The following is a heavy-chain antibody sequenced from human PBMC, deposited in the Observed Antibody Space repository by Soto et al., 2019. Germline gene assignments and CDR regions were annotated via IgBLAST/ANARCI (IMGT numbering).Heavy chain of an antibody. D-gene: IGHD2-2*01. V-gene: IGHV1-8*01. CDR3: ARARRYCSSTSCHAKSGYYYYMDV. CDR2: MNPNSGNT. J-gene: IGHJ6*03. CDR1: GYTFTSYD. Sequence: ASVKVSCKASGYTFTSYDINWVRQATGQGLEWMGWMNPNSGNTGYAQKFQGRVTMTRNTSISTAYMELSSLRSEDTAVYYCARARRYCSSTSCHAKSGYYYYMDVWGKGTTVTVSS.